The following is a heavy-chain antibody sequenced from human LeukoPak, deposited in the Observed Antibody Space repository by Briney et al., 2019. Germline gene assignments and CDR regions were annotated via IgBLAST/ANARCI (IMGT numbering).Heavy chain of an antibody. J-gene: IGHJ4*02. V-gene: IGHV4-4*02. CDR3: ASRKKDYGDYGNFDY. Sequence: SETLSLTCAVSGGSISSGNWWSWVRQPPGKGLEWIGEIYHSGSTNYNPSLKSRVTISADKSKNQFSRKLSSVTAADTAVYYCASRKKDYGDYGNFDYWGQGTLVTVSS. CDR1: GGSISSGNW. D-gene: IGHD4-17*01. CDR2: IYHSGST.